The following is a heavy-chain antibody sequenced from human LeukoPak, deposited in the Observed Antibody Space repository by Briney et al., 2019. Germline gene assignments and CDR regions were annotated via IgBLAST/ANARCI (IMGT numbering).Heavy chain of an antibody. CDR1: GYTFTSYG. CDR3: ARDRCIAAAGVVYWFDP. J-gene: IGHJ5*02. CDR2: ISAYNGNT. V-gene: IGHV1-18*01. D-gene: IGHD6-13*01. Sequence: ASVKVSCKASGYTFTSYGISWVRQAPGQGLEWMGWISAYNGNTNYAQKLQGRVTMTTDTSTSTAYMELRSLRSDDTAVYYCARDRCIAAAGVVYWFDPWGQGTLVTVSS.